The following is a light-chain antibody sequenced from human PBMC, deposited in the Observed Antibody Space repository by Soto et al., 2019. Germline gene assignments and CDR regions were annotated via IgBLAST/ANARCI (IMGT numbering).Light chain of an antibody. Sequence: DIQMTQSPSSLSASVGDRVTITCRASQSISSYLNWYQQKPGKAPKLLIYAASSLQSGVPSRFSVSGTRTDFTLTISSLKPEDFATYYCQQSYSNPLTFGRGTKVEIK. CDR2: AAS. V-gene: IGKV1-39*01. CDR1: QSISSY. CDR3: QQSYSNPLT. J-gene: IGKJ4*01.